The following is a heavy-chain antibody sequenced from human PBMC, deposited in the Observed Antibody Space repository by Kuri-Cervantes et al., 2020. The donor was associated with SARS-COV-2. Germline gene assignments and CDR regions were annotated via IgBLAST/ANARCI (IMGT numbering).Heavy chain of an antibody. D-gene: IGHD2-15*01. V-gene: IGHV3-48*03. CDR2: ISISGSTI. J-gene: IGHJ4*02. CDR1: GFTFSDYE. Sequence: GESLKISCAASGFTFSDYEMNWVRQAPGKGLEWVSYISISGSTIYYADSVKGRFTISRDNAKNSLYLQMNSLKTEDTAVYYCTTDILDPRYSKRLDYWGQGTLVTVSS. CDR3: TTDILDPRYSKRLDY.